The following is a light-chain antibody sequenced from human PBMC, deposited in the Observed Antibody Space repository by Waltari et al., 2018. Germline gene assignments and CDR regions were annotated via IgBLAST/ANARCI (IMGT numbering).Light chain of an antibody. Sequence: IQLTQSPSSLSASVGDRVTLSCWASQGINTYLVWYQQRPGEAPKVLIYGASTLHSGVPSRFSGSGSGTDFTLTISSLQPEDFATYYCQQLQSYPITFGQGTRLEIK. J-gene: IGKJ5*01. CDR2: GAS. V-gene: IGKV1-9*01. CDR1: QGINTY. CDR3: QQLQSYPIT.